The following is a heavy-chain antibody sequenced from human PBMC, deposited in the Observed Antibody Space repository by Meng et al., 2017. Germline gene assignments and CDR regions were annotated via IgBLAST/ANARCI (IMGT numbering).Heavy chain of an antibody. CDR1: GGSFSGYY. V-gene: IGHV4-34*01. CDR3: ARGAMSSMTTVNTGSYYFDY. Sequence: GSLRLSCAVYGGSFSGYYLSWIRQPPGEGLEWIGEINHSGSTNYNPSLKSRVTISVDTSKNQFSLKLSSVTAADTAVYYCARGAMSSMTTVNTGSYYFDYWGQGTLVTVSS. CDR2: INHSGST. J-gene: IGHJ4*02. D-gene: IGHD4-17*01.